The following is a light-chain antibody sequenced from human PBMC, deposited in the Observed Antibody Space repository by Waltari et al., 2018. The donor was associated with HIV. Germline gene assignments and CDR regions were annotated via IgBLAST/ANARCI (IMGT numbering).Light chain of an antibody. Sequence: EAVMTQSPATLSVSPGERATLSCKARQSVSINLAGYQQKTGQAPRFLNYDTATRATGVPARFRGSGSGTEFTLTISSLQSEDFAIYYCHEYNKWPFTFGPGTKVEIK. CDR3: HEYNKWPFT. CDR1: QSVSIN. J-gene: IGKJ3*01. V-gene: IGKV3-15*01. CDR2: DTA.